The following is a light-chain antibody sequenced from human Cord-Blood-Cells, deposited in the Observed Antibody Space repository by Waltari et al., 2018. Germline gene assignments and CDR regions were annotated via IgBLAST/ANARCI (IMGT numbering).Light chain of an antibody. CDR2: KDS. CDR1: ALPKQY. CDR3: QSADSSGTYRV. Sequence: SYELTQPPSVSVSPGQTARITCSGDALPKQYAYWYQQKPGQAPVLVIYKDSERPSRIPERFSGCSSGTTVTFTISGVQAEDEADYYCQSADSSGTYRVFGGGTKLTVL. J-gene: IGLJ3*02. V-gene: IGLV3-25*03.